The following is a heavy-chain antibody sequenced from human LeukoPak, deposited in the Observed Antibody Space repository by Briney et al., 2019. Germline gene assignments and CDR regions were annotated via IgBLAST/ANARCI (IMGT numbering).Heavy chain of an antibody. V-gene: IGHV4-31*03. D-gene: IGHD6-19*01. J-gene: IGHJ3*02. Sequence: SQTLSLTCTVSGGSISSGGYYWSWIRQHPGKGLEWIGYIYYSGSTYYNPSLKSRVTISVDTPKNQFSLKLSSVTAADTAVYYCAREPVAGRERDAFDIWGQGTMVTVSS. CDR1: GGSISSGGYY. CDR2: IYYSGST. CDR3: AREPVAGRERDAFDI.